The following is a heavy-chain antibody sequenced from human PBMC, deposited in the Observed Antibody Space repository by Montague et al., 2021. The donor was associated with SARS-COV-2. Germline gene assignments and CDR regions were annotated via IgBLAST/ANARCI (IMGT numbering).Heavy chain of an antibody. CDR1: GFTFSSYA. V-gene: IGHV3-30-3*01. CDR2: ISYDGSNK. J-gene: IGHJ3*02. CDR3: AREDPSFDAFDI. Sequence: SLSLSCAASGFTFSSYAMHWVRQAPGKGLEWVAVISYDGSNKYYADSVNGRFTISRDNSKNTLYLQMNSLRAEDTAVYYCAREDPSFDAFDIWGQGTMVTGSS.